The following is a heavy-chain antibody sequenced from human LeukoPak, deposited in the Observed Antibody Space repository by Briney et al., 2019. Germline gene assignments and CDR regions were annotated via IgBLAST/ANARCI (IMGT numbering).Heavy chain of an antibody. V-gene: IGHV1-46*01. J-gene: IGHJ4*02. Sequence: ASVKVSCKASGYTFTSYYMHWVRQAPGQGLEWMGIINPSGGSTSYAQKFQGRVTMTRDTSTSTVYMELSSLRSEDTAVYYCARDLYPYGDYVSFDYWGQGTLVTVSS. CDR3: ARDLYPYGDYVSFDY. CDR2: INPSGGST. D-gene: IGHD4-17*01. CDR1: GYTFTSYY.